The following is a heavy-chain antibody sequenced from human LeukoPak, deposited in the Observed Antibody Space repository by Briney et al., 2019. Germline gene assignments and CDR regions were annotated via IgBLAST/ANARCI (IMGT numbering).Heavy chain of an antibody. J-gene: IGHJ4*02. CDR1: GFTFDDYG. D-gene: IGHD3-10*01. CDR3: ARDKDGSGSYYMSGFDY. CDR2: INWNSGST. Sequence: GGSLRLPCAASGFTFDDYGMSWVRQAPGKGLEWVSGINWNSGSTGYADSVKGRFTISRDNAKNSLYLQMNSLRAEDTALYYCARDKDGSGSYYMSGFDYWGQGTLVTVSS. V-gene: IGHV3-20*04.